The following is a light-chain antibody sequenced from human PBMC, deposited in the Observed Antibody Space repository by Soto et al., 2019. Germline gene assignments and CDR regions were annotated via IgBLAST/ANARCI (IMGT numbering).Light chain of an antibody. Sequence: DIQMTQSPPSLYASIGDRVTITCRASQNINRCLNWYQQKAGTAPKLLIYAASTAQGGVPSRFSGSGSGTDFTLTIVSLQPEDLATYYCQQCYSAVTFGPGTKVAI. J-gene: IGKJ3*01. CDR2: AAS. V-gene: IGKV1-39*01. CDR3: QQCYSAVT. CDR1: QNINRC.